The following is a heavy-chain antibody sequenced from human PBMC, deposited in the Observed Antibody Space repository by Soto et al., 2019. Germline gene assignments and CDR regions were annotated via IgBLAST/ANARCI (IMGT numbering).Heavy chain of an antibody. CDR2: ISHSGST. Sequence: PSETLSLTCTVSGGSISSYYWSWIRQPPGKGLEWIGQISHSGSTNYNPSLTSRVTISVDKSKNHFSLKLTSVTAADTAVYYCAARHFWSGPWTQRRLDYWGQGTLVTVSS. CDR3: AARHFWSGPWTQRRLDY. V-gene: IGHV4-59*12. J-gene: IGHJ4*02. CDR1: GGSISSYY. D-gene: IGHD3-3*02.